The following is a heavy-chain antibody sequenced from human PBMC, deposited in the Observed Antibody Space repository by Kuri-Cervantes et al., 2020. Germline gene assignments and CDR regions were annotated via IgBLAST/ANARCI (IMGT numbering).Heavy chain of an antibody. J-gene: IGHJ4*02. CDR1: GYTFTGYY. CDR2: INPNSGGT. V-gene: IGHV1-2*02. CDR3: ARASPTSRRWLRSEVYYFDY. Sequence: ASVKVSCKASGYTFTGYYMHWMRQAPGQGLEWMGWINPNSGGTNYAQKFQGRVTMTRDTSISTAYMELSRLRSDDTAVYYCARASPTSRRWLRSEVYYFDYWGQGTLVTVSS. D-gene: IGHD5-12*01.